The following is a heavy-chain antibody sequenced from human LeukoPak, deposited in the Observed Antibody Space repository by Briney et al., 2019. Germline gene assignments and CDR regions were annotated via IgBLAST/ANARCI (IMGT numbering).Heavy chain of an antibody. CDR2: IYYSGST. V-gene: IGHV4-39*01. Sequence: PSETLSLTCTDSGGSISSSSYYWGWIRQPPGKGLEWIGSIYYSGSTYYNPSLKSRVTISVDTSKNQFSLKLSSVTAADTAVYYCASLEVGVRAYDYWGQGTLVTVSS. CDR3: ASLEVGVRAYDY. CDR1: GGSISSSSYY. J-gene: IGHJ4*02.